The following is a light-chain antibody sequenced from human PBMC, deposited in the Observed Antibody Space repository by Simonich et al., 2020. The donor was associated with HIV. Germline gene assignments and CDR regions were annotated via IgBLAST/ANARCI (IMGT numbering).Light chain of an antibody. CDR1: SGSIASNY. CDR2: EDN. J-gene: IGLJ3*02. Sequence: NFMLTQPHSVSESPGKTVTISCPRSSGSIASNYVQWYQQRPGSAPTTVIYEDNQRPSGVPDRFSGSLDSSSNAASLTISGLKTEDEADYYCQSYDSSNRVFGGGTKLTVL. V-gene: IGLV6-57*03. CDR3: QSYDSSNRV.